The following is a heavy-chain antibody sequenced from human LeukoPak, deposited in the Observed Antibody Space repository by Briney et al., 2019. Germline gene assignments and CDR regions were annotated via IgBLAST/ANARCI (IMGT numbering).Heavy chain of an antibody. D-gene: IGHD5-18*01. V-gene: IGHV3-23*01. CDR3: ANGLWLQWGDY. Sequence: AGSLRLSCAASGFTFSSYAMTWVRQAPGKGLEWVASITTSGSIYYADSVKGRFTVSRENSKTTLYLQMNSLRAEDTAVYYCANGLWLQWGDYWGQGTLVTVSS. CDR1: GFTFSSYA. CDR2: ITTSGSI. J-gene: IGHJ4*02.